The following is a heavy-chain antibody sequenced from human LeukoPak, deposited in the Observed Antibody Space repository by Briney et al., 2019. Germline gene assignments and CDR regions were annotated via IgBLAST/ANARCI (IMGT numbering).Heavy chain of an antibody. D-gene: IGHD3-22*01. CDR1: GGSISSYY. CDR3: ARDGLYYDSSGLLL. V-gene: IGHV4-59*01. Sequence: SETLSLTCTVSGGSISSYYWSWIRQPPGKGLEWIGYIYYSRSTNYNPSLKSRVTISVDTSKNQFSLKLSSVTAADTAVYYCARDGLYYDSSGLLLWGQGTLVTVSS. CDR2: IYYSRST. J-gene: IGHJ4*02.